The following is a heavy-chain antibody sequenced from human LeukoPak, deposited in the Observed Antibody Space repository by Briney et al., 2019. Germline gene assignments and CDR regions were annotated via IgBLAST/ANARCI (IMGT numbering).Heavy chain of an antibody. Sequence: PGGSLRLSCAASGFTFSSYWMHWVRQAPGKGLVWVSRIHSDGASTSYADSVKGRFTMSRDNAKNMLYLQMNSLRAEDTAVYYCARDALGLTYHYYYYMDVWGKGTTVTVSS. V-gene: IGHV3-74*01. J-gene: IGHJ6*03. D-gene: IGHD2-15*01. CDR2: IHSDGAST. CDR3: ARDALGLTYHYYYYMDV. CDR1: GFTFSSYW.